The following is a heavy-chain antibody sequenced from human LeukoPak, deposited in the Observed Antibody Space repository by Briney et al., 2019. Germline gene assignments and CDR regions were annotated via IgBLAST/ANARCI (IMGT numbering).Heavy chain of an antibody. CDR3: ASGPDGDY. V-gene: IGHV3-48*01. Sequence: GGSLRLSCAASGFTFSSYSMTWVRQAPGKGLEWVSYISSSSSTIYYADSVKGRFTISRDNAKNSLYLQMNSLRAEDTAVYYCASGPDGDYWGQGTLVTVSS. CDR2: ISSSSSTI. CDR1: GFTFSSYS. J-gene: IGHJ4*02.